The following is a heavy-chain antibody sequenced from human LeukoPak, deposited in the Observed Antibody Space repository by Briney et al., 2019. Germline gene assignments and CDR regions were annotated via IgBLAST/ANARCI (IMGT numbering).Heavy chain of an antibody. J-gene: IGHJ4*02. CDR1: GYSISSGYY. Sequence: SETLSLTCAVSGYSISSGYYWGWIRQPPGKGLEWIGSIYHSGSTYYNPSLKSRVTISVDTSKNQFSLKLSSVTAADTAVYYCARQPVVAATYGAYHPYYFDYWGQGTLVTVSS. CDR3: ARQPVVAATYGAYHPYYFDY. D-gene: IGHD2-15*01. V-gene: IGHV4-38-2*01. CDR2: IYHSGST.